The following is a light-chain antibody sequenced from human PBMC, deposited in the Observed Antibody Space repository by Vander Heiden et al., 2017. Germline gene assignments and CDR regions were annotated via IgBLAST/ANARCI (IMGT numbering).Light chain of an antibody. CDR1: QGISSS. CDR3: QQRNSYPQP. V-gene: IGKV1-9*01. CDR2: AAS. J-gene: IGKJ3*01. Sequence: IQLTQSPSSLSASVGDRVTITCRASQGISSSLAWYQQKPGKAPKLLTYAASTLQSGVPSRSSGSGSGIDFTLTISSLQPEDFATYSSQQRNSYPQPFGPGTKVDIK.